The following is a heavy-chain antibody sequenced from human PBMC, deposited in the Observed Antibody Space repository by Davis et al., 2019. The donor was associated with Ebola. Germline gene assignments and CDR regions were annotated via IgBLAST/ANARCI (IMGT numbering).Heavy chain of an antibody. D-gene: IGHD2-15*01. V-gene: IGHV1-46*01. CDR2: INPSGGST. CDR3: IASGRDAFDI. J-gene: IGHJ3*02. Sequence: ASVKVSCKASGYTFTGYYMHWVRQAPGQGLEWMGIINPSGGSTSYAQKFQGRVTMTRDTSTSTVYMELSSLRSEDTAVYYCIASGRDAFDIWGQGTMVTVSS. CDR1: GYTFTGYY.